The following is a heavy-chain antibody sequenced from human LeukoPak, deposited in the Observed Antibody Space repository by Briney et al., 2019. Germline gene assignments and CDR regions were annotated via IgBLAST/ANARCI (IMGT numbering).Heavy chain of an antibody. CDR2: ISDGGGST. CDR3: AKDLDGYGGLRGDAFDI. J-gene: IGHJ3*02. Sequence: AGGSLRLSCAASGFTFNSYALSWLRQAPGKGLEWVSAISDGGGSTYYADSVKGRFTISRDNSKNTVYLQMNSLRVEDTAVYYWAKDLDGYGGLRGDAFDIWGQGTMVIVSS. CDR1: GFTFNSYA. D-gene: IGHD5-24*01. V-gene: IGHV3-23*01.